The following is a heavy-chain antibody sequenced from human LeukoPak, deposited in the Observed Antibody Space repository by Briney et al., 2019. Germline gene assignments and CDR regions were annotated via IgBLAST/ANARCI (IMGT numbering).Heavy chain of an antibody. CDR1: GGSISSYY. Sequence: SETLSLTCTVSGGSISSYYWSWIRQPPGKGLEWIGYIYYSGSTNYNPSLKSRVTISVDTSKDQFSLKLSSVTAADTAVYYCARALGTTVTGATFLDYWGQGTLVTVSS. J-gene: IGHJ4*02. CDR3: ARALGTTVTGATFLDY. D-gene: IGHD4-17*01. CDR2: IYYSGST. V-gene: IGHV4-59*01.